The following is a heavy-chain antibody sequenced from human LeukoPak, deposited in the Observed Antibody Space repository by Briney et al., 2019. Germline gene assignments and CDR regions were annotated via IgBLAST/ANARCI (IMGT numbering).Heavy chain of an antibody. CDR1: GGSFSGYY. V-gene: IGHV4-34*01. D-gene: IGHD2-15*01. J-gene: IGHJ4*02. CDR3: ARGVVAATYYFDF. Sequence: SETLSLTCAVYGGSFSGYYWSWIRQPPGKGLEWIGETNHSGSTNYNPSLKSRVTISVDTSKNQFSLKLSSVTAADTAVYYCARGVVAATYYFDFWGQGTLVTVSS. CDR2: TNHSGST.